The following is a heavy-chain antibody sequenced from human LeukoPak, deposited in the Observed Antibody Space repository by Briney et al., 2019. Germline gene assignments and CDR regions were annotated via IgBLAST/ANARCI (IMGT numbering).Heavy chain of an antibody. V-gene: IGHV1-2*02. CDR2: INPNSGGT. CDR1: GYTFTSYA. J-gene: IGHJ6*03. D-gene: IGHD3-10*01. CDR3: ARAPHYYGSGSYFDYYYMDV. Sequence: ASVKVSCKASGYTFTSYAMNWVRQAPGQGLEWMGWINPNSGGTNYAQKFQGRVTMTRDTSISTAYMELSRLRSDDTAVYYCARAPHYYGSGSYFDYYYMDVWGKGTTVTVSS.